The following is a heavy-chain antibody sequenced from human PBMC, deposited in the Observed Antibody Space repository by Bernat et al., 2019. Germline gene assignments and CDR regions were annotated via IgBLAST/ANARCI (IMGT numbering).Heavy chain of an antibody. J-gene: IGHJ6*02. V-gene: IGHV3-30-3*01. D-gene: IGHD4-11*01. CDR1: GFTFSSYA. CDR3: AREQKPVTFLYYYYGMDV. Sequence: QVQLVESGGGVVQPGRSLRLSCAASGFTFSSYAMHWVRQAPGKGLEWVAVISYDGSNKYYAGSVKGRFTISRDNSKNTLYLQMNSLRAEDTAVYYCAREQKPVTFLYYYYGMDVWGQGTTVTVSS. CDR2: ISYDGSNK.